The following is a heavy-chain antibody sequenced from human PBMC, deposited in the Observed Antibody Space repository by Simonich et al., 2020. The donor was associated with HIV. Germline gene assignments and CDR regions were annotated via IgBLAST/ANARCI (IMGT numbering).Heavy chain of an antibody. J-gene: IGHJ3*02. Sequence: QMQLQQWGAGLLKPSETLSLTCAVYGGSFSVYYWSWIRQPPGKGLEWIGEINHSGSTNYNPSLQSRVTISVDTSKNQFSLKLSSVTAADTALYYCARGLAGDAFDIWGQGTMVTVSS. D-gene: IGHD6-19*01. CDR1: GGSFSVYY. CDR3: ARGLAGDAFDI. CDR2: INHSGST. V-gene: IGHV4-34*02.